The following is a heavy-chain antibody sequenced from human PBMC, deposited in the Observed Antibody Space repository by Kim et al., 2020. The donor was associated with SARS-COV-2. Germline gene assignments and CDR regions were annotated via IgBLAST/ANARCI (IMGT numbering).Heavy chain of an antibody. CDR3: AREAIAAAGYQGAFDY. D-gene: IGHD6-13*01. CDR2: IYTSGST. Sequence: SETLSLTCTVSGGSISSYYWSWIRQPAGKGLEWIGRIYTSGSTNYNPSLKSRVTMSVDTSKNQFSLKLSSVTAADTAVYYCAREAIAAAGYQGAFDYWGQGTLVTVSS. V-gene: IGHV4-4*07. CDR1: GGSISSYY. J-gene: IGHJ4*02.